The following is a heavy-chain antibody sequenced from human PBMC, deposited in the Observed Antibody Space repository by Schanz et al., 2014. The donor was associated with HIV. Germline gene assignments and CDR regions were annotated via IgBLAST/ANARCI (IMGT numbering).Heavy chain of an antibody. J-gene: IGHJ6*02. V-gene: IGHV3-30*18. Sequence: QVQLVESGGGVVQPGRSLRLSCAASGFTFSSYGMHWVRQAPGKGLEWVAVISYDGSDKYHADSVKGRITISRDNSKNTLYLQMNSLRAEDTAVYYCAKDQGYDFWSGYYNYYGMDVWGQGTTVTVSS. D-gene: IGHD3-3*01. CDR1: GFTFSSYG. CDR3: AKDQGYDFWSGYYNYYGMDV. CDR2: ISYDGSDK.